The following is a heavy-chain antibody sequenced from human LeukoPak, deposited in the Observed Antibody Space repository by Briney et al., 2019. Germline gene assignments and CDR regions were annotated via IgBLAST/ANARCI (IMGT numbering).Heavy chain of an antibody. V-gene: IGHV3-23*01. Sequence: RPGGSLRLSCAASGFTFSSYAMSWVRQAPGKGLEWVSAISGSGGSTYYADSVKGRFTISRDNAKNSLYLQMNSLRAEDTAVYYCARDRSRYNWNLVGDYWGQGTLVTVSS. J-gene: IGHJ4*02. D-gene: IGHD1-20*01. CDR1: GFTFSSYA. CDR3: ARDRSRYNWNLVGDY. CDR2: ISGSGGST.